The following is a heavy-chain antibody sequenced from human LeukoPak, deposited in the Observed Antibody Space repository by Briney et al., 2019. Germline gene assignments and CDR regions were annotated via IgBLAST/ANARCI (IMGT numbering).Heavy chain of an antibody. D-gene: IGHD3-22*01. V-gene: IGHV4-59*08. CDR2: IYYSGTT. Sequence: PSETLSLTCTVSGGSISGYYWSWIRQPPGKGLEWIGYIYYSGTTNYNPPLKSRVTISVDTSKNQFSLKLTSVTAADTAVYYCARHSSGYLFDYFDYWGQGTLVTVSS. CDR3: ARHSSGYLFDYFDY. J-gene: IGHJ4*02. CDR1: GGSISGYY.